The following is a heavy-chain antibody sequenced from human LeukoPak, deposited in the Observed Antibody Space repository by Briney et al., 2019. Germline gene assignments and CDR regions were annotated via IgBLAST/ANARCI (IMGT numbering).Heavy chain of an antibody. CDR2: ISGSGGST. V-gene: IGHV3-23*01. Sequence: GGSLRLPCAASGFTFSSYAMSWVRQAPGKGLEWVSAISGSGGSTYYADSVKGRFTISRDNSKNTLYLQMNSLRAEDTAVYYCAKVLTPQYYYYYYMDVWGKGTTVTVSS. CDR3: AKVLTPQYYYYYYMDV. CDR1: GFTFSSYA. J-gene: IGHJ6*03.